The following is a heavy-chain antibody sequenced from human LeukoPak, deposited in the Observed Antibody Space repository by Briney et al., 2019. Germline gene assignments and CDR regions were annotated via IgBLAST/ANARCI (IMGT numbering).Heavy chain of an antibody. D-gene: IGHD3-3*01. V-gene: IGHV4-59*08. CDR1: GGSISSYY. CDR2: IYYSGST. J-gene: IGHJ6*02. CDR3: ARRAPHYDFWSGNYYYYYGMDV. Sequence: SETLSLTCTVSGGSISSYYWSWIRQPPGKGLVWIGYIYYSGSTNYNPSLKSRVTISVDTSKNQFSLKLSSVTAADTAVYYCARRAPHYDFWSGNYYYYYGMDVWGQGTTVTVSS.